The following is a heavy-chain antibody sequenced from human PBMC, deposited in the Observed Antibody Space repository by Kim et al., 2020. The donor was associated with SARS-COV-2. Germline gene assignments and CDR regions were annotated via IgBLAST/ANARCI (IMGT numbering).Heavy chain of an antibody. J-gene: IGHJ4*02. V-gene: IGHV4-34*01. CDR2: GST. D-gene: IGHD2-15*01. CDR3: ARGELLLDY. Sequence: GSTNYNPSLKSRVTIAVDTSKNQFSLKLSSVTAADTAVYYCARGELLLDYWGQGTLVTVSS.